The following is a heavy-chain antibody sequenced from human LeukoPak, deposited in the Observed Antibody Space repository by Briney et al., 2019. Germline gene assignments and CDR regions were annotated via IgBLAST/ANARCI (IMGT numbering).Heavy chain of an antibody. V-gene: IGHV3-21*01. D-gene: IGHD3-22*01. CDR3: ARDDSSGEPYFDY. CDR2: ISSSSSYI. CDR1: GFTFSSYS. Sequence: GRSLRLSCAASGFTFSSYSMNWVRQAPGKGLEWVSSISSSSSYIYYADSVKGRFTISRDNAKNSLYLQMNSLRAEDTAVYYCARDDSSGEPYFDYWGQGTLVTVSS. J-gene: IGHJ4*02.